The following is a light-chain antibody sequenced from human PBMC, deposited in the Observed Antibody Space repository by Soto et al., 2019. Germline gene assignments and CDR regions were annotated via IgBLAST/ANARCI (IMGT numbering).Light chain of an antibody. Sequence: EIVLTQSPATLSLSPGERATLSCRASPSVTNYLAWYQQKPGQPPRLLIYGAFNRAAGIPARFSGSGSGTEFTLTISSLQSEDFAVYYCQQYNNWWTFGQGTKVDIK. J-gene: IGKJ1*01. CDR3: QQYNNWWT. CDR1: PSVTNY. V-gene: IGKV3D-15*01. CDR2: GAF.